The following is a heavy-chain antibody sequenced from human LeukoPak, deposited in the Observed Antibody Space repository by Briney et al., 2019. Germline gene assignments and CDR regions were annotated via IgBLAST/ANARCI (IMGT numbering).Heavy chain of an antibody. CDR2: INPKSGGT. CDR3: ARDGGPSPFDY. J-gene: IGHJ4*02. CDR1: GYTFTGYY. Sequence: ASVKVSCKASGYTFTGYYMHWVRQAPGQGLEWMGWINPKSGGTNYAEKFQGRVTMTRDTSISTAYMELSRLRSDDTAVYYCARDGGPSPFDYWGQGTLVTVSS. V-gene: IGHV1-2*02. D-gene: IGHD2-2*01.